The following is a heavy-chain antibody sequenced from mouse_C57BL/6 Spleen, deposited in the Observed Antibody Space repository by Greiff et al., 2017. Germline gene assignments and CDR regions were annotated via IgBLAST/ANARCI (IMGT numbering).Heavy chain of an antibody. D-gene: IGHD4-1*01. Sequence: VQLQESGPGLVAPSPCLSITCTVSGFSLTSYAISWVRQPPGKGLEWLGVIWTGGGTNYNSALNSRLSISKDNSKSQVFLKMNSLQTDDTARYYCARAANWDDYAMDDWGQGTSVTVSS. CDR1: GFSLTSYA. V-gene: IGHV2-9-1*01. J-gene: IGHJ4*01. CDR3: ARAANWDDYAMDD. CDR2: IWTGGGT.